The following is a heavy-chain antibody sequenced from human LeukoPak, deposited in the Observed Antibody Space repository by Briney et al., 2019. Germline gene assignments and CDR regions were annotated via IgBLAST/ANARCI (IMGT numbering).Heavy chain of an antibody. Sequence: SVKVSCKASGGTFSSYAISWVRQPPGQGLEWMGSIIPIFGTENYAQKVQGRVTITTNESTSTAYMELSSLRSEDTAVYYCASWDSSGYYPRYWGQGTLVTVSS. J-gene: IGHJ4*02. CDR2: IIPIFGTE. CDR1: GGTFSSYA. D-gene: IGHD3-22*01. CDR3: ASWDSSGYYPRY. V-gene: IGHV1-69*05.